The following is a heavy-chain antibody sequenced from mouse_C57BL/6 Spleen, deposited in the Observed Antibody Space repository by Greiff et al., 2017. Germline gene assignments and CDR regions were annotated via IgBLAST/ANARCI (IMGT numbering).Heavy chain of an antibody. CDR2: IHPNSGST. J-gene: IGHJ2*01. CDR3: ASTPYYYGSSPSFDY. D-gene: IGHD1-1*01. V-gene: IGHV1-64*01. CDR1: GYTFTSYW. Sequence: QVQLQQPGAELVKPGASVKLSCKASGYTFTSYWMHWVKQRPGQGLEWIGMIHPNSGSTNYNEKFKSKATLTVDKSSSTAYMQLSSLTSEDSAVYYCASTPYYYGSSPSFDYWGQGTTLTVSS.